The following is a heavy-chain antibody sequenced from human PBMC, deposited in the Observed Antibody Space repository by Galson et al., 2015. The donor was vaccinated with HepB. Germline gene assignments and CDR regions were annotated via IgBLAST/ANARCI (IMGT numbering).Heavy chain of an antibody. Sequence: SLRLSCAASGFAFDSYAMSWVRQAPGKGLEWVSAITPSGDNTYSADSMKGRFTISRDNSQNTLFLQMNSLRADDTAIYFCAKVFPEKTDGWYRQALYYFDSWGQGTRVTVSS. V-gene: IGHV3-23*01. J-gene: IGHJ4*02. CDR1: GFAFDSYA. CDR2: ITPSGDNT. D-gene: IGHD6-19*01. CDR3: AKVFPEKTDGWYRQALYYFDS.